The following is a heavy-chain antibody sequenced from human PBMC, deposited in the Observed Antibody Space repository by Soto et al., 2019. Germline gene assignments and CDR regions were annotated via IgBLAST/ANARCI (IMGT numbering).Heavy chain of an antibody. D-gene: IGHD1-7*01. Sequence: GGSLRLSCAASGFTFSSYSMNWVRQAPGKGLEWVSSISSSSSYKYYADSVKGRFTISRDNAKNSLYLQVNSLGAEDTAVYYCARDPSTNWNYGPYYFDYWGQGTMVTVSS. CDR1: GFTFSSYS. CDR2: ISSSSSYK. V-gene: IGHV3-21*01. CDR3: ARDPSTNWNYGPYYFDY. J-gene: IGHJ4*02.